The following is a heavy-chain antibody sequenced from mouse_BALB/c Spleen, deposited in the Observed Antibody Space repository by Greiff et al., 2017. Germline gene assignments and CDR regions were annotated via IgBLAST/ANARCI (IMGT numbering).Heavy chain of an antibody. CDR3: ARSHITTERYAMDY. Sequence: QVQLQQPGAELVKPGAPVKLSCKASGYTFTSYWMNWVKQRPGRGLEWIGRIDPSDSETHYNQKFKDKATLTVDKSSSTAYIQLSSLTSEDSAVYYCARSHITTERYAMDYWGQGTSVTVSS. V-gene: IGHV1-69*02. CDR2: IDPSDSET. J-gene: IGHJ4*01. CDR1: GYTFTSYW. D-gene: IGHD1-1*01.